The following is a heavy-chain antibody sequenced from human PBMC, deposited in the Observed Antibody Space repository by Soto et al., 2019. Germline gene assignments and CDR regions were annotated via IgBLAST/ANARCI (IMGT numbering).Heavy chain of an antibody. CDR1: GGSISSGGYY. J-gene: IGHJ4*02. CDR3: ARGGYSYGTGSYYFDY. Sequence: SETLSLTCTVAGGSISSGGYYWSWIRQHPGKGLEWIGYIYYSGSTYYNPSLKSRVTISVDTSKNQFSLKLSSVTAADTAVYYCARGGYSYGTGSYYFDYWGQGTLVTVSS. CDR2: IYYSGST. D-gene: IGHD5-18*01. V-gene: IGHV4-31*03.